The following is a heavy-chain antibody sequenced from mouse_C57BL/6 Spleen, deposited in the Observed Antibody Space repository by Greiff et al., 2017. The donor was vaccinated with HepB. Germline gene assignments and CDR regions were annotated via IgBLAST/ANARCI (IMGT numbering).Heavy chain of an antibody. CDR2: ISSGGSYT. CDR1: GFTFSSYG. V-gene: IGHV5-6*01. D-gene: IGHD2-4*01. CDR3: ARQGYYEGYYYAMDY. Sequence: EVHLVESGGDLVKPGGSLKLSCAASGFTFSSYGMSWVRQTPDKRLEWVATISSGGSYTYYPDSVKGRFTISRDNAKNTLYLQMSSLKSEDTAMYYCARQGYYEGYYYAMDYWGQGTSVTVSS. J-gene: IGHJ4*01.